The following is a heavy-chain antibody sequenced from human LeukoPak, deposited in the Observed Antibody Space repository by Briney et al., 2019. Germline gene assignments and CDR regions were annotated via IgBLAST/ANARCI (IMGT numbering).Heavy chain of an antibody. CDR2: IYYSGST. J-gene: IGHJ5*02. CDR3: ASFISVGDYIGWFDP. D-gene: IGHD4-17*01. V-gene: IGHV4-59*01. CDR1: GGSISSYY. Sequence: SETLYLTCTVSGGSISSYYWSWIRQPPGKGLEWIGYIYYSGSTNYNPSLKSRVTISVDTSKNQFSLKLSSVTAADTAVYYCASFISVGDYIGWFDPWGQGTLVTVSS.